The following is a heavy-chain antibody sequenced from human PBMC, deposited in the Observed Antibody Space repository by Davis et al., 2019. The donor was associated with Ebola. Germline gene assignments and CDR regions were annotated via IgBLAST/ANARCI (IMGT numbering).Heavy chain of an antibody. J-gene: IGHJ6*03. CDR2: ISYDGSNK. CDR1: GFTFSSYA. D-gene: IGHD3-22*01. Sequence: GESLKISCAASGFTFSSYAMHWVRQAPGKGLEWVAVISYDGSNKYYADSVKGRFTISRDNSKNTLYLQMNSLRAEDTAVYYCARDGVAMIARTYYYYYMDVWGKGTTVTVSS. V-gene: IGHV3-30-3*01. CDR3: ARDGVAMIARTYYYYYMDV.